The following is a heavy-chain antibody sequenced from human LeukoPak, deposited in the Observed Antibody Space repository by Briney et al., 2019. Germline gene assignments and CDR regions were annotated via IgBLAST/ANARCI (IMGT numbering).Heavy chain of an antibody. Sequence: GGSLRLSCTASGFTFGDYAMSWVRQAPGKGLEWVGFIRSKAYGGTTEYAASVKGRFTISRDDSKSIAYLQMNSLKTEDTAVYYCTGVQGSSTSWGQGTLVTVSS. J-gene: IGHJ4*02. CDR2: IRSKAYGGTT. CDR1: GFTFGDYA. CDR3: TGVQGSSTS. V-gene: IGHV3-49*04. D-gene: IGHD2-2*01.